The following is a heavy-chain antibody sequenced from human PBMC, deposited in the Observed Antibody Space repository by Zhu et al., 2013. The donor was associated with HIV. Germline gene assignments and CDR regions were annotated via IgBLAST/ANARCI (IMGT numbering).Heavy chain of an antibody. J-gene: IGHJ5*02. V-gene: IGHV3-9*01. CDR3: AKGVMGYGSGSYYNNWFDP. CDR2: ISWNSGSI. D-gene: IGHD3-10*01. CDR1: GFTFDDYA. Sequence: EVQLVESGGGLVQPGRSLRLSCAASGFTFDDYAMHWVRQAPGKGLEWVSGISWNSGSIGYADSVKGRFTISRDNAKNSLYLQMNSLRAEDTALYYCAKGVMGYGSGSYYNNWFDPWGQGTLVTVSS.